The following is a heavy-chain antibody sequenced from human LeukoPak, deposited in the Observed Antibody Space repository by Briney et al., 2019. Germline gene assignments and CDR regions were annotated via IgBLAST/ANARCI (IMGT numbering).Heavy chain of an antibody. J-gene: IGHJ5*02. CDR1: GYTFTSYY. CDR3: AKEKASSGWSEPWGNWFDP. V-gene: IGHV1-46*01. Sequence: GASVKVSCKASGYTFTSYYMHWVRQAPGQGLEWMGLINPSGSSTSYAQKFQGRLSLTRDMSTSTDYMELSSLRAEDTAVYYCAKEKASSGWSEPWGNWFDPWGQGTLVTVSS. D-gene: IGHD6-19*01. CDR2: INPSGSST.